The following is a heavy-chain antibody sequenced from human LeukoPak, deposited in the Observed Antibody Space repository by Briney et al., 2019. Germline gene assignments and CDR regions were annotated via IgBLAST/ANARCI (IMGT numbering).Heavy chain of an antibody. CDR3: ARDASIGFGYYYDSSGYYFQH. D-gene: IGHD3-22*01. J-gene: IGHJ1*01. CDR2: IWYDGSNK. CDR1: GFTFSSYG. Sequence: GGSLRLSCAASGFTFSSYGMHWVRQAPGKGLEWVAVIWYDGSNKYYADSVKGRLTISRDNSKNTLYLQMNSLRAEDTAVYYCARDASIGFGYYYDSSGYYFQHWGQGTLVTVSS. V-gene: IGHV3-33*01.